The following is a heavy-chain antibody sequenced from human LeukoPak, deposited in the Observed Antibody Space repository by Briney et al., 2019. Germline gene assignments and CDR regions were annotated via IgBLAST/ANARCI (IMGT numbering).Heavy chain of an antibody. CDR2: ISSISSYI. D-gene: IGHD5-12*01. CDR3: AREYVDIVPMGSFDY. V-gene: IGHV3-21*01. Sequence: GGSLRLSCAASGFTFSSYTMNWVRQAPGKGLEWVSSISSISSYIYYADSMKGRCTISRDNAKNSLYLQMNSLRVEDTAVYYCAREYVDIVPMGSFDYWGQGTLVTVSS. J-gene: IGHJ4*02. CDR1: GFTFSSYT.